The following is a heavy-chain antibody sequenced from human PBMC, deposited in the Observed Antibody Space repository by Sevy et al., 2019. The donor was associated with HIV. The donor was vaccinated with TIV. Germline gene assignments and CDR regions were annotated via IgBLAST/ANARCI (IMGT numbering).Heavy chain of an antibody. Sequence: GGCLRLSCAASGFTFSNARMSWVRQAPGKGLEWVGRIKSKTDGGTTDYAAPVKGRFTISTDGSKNTPYLQMNSLKTEDTAIYYCTTDSKKRRLSALLDYWGQGTLVTVSS. V-gene: IGHV3-15*01. D-gene: IGHD6-25*01. J-gene: IGHJ4*02. CDR1: GFTFSNAR. CDR2: IKSKTDGGTT. CDR3: TTDSKKRRLSALLDY.